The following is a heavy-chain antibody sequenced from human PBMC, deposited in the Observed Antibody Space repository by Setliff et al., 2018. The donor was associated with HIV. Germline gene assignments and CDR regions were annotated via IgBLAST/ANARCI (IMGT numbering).Heavy chain of an antibody. Sequence: LKISCTASGFTFGDYVMSWVRQAPGKGLEWVGFVGNRLSQGTTQYAAAVKGRFVISRDDSKGIVYLQMRSLTTEDTAVYYCTRDQWLVPGGYFDLWGRGTLVTVSS. D-gene: IGHD6-19*01. CDR2: VGNRLSQGTT. V-gene: IGHV3-49*04. CDR1: GFTFGDYV. CDR3: TRDQWLVPGGYFDL. J-gene: IGHJ2*01.